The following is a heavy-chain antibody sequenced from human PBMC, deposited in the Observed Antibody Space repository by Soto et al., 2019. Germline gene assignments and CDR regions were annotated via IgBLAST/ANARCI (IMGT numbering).Heavy chain of an antibody. CDR2: ISAYNGNT. CDR3: ARATLRFLEWSLLSGMDI. V-gene: IGHV1-18*04. D-gene: IGHD3-3*01. CDR1: GYTFTSYG. Sequence: ASVKVSCRASGYTFTSYGISWVRQPPGQGLEWMGWISAYNGNTNYAQKLQGRGTMTTDKSTSTAYMELRSLRSDDTAVYYCARATLRFLEWSLLSGMDIWGQGTTVTVSS. J-gene: IGHJ6*02.